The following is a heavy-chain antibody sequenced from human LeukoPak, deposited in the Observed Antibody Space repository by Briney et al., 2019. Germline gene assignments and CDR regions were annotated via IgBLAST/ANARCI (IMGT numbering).Heavy chain of an antibody. J-gene: IGHJ4*02. CDR1: GFTVSSNY. D-gene: IGHD2-21*02. CDR2: INHSGST. CDR3: ARGGVVVTAKIIDY. V-gene: IGHV4-34*01. Sequence: PGGSLRLSCAASGFTVSSNYMSWVRQPPGKGLEWIGEINHSGSTDYNPSLKSRVTISVDTSKNQFSLKLSSVTAADTAVYYCARGGVVVTAKIIDYWGQGTLVTVSS.